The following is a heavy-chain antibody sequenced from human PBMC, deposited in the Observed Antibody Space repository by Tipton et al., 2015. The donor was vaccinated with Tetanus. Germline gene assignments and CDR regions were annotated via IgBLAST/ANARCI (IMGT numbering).Heavy chain of an antibody. Sequence: TLSLTCTVSGGSISSTSYYWAWIRQPPGKGLEWIGTMYNSGATYYNPSLKGRVTISGDTSKNLFSLTSVTASDTAVYYCARPEASGRARGFAIWGQGTKVTVSP. J-gene: IGHJ3*02. CDR3: ARPEASGRARGFAI. CDR1: GGSISSTSYY. CDR2: MYNSGAT. D-gene: IGHD3-10*01. V-gene: IGHV4-39*02.